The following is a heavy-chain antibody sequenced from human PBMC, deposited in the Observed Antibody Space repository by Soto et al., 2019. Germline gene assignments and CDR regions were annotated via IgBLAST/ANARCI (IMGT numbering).Heavy chain of an antibody. J-gene: IGHJ4*02. CDR2: INDWGRT. CDR1: GGSFSGYS. V-gene: IGHV4-34*01. CDR3: ARTRDFYLAY. Sequence: QVQLQQWGAGLLKPSETLSLTCADYGGSFSGYSWRWIRQPPGKGLEWIGDINDWGRTNYNPSLKSRVTMSVDTSKNQFSLKLTSVTAADTAVYYCARTRDFYLAYWGQGTLVTVSP. D-gene: IGHD3-9*01.